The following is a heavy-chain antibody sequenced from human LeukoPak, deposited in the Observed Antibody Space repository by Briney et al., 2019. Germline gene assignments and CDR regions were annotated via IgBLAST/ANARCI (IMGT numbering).Heavy chain of an antibody. Sequence: ASVKVSCKASGYTFTDYYIHWVRQAPGQGLEWMGWINPNSGGTNYAQKFQGRVTMTRDTSISTAHMELSRLRSDDTAVYYCAKLNDHTTGYHPFDYWGQGTLVTVSS. J-gene: IGHJ4*02. CDR3: AKLNDHTTGYHPFDY. CDR1: GYTFTDYY. CDR2: INPNSGGT. D-gene: IGHD3-9*01. V-gene: IGHV1-2*02.